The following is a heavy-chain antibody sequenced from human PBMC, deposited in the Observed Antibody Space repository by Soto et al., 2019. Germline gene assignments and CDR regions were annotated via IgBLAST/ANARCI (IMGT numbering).Heavy chain of an antibody. D-gene: IGHD6-13*01. CDR2: IPNNGSDK. J-gene: IGHJ3*01. V-gene: IGHV3-30*18. Sequence: QVQLVESGGGVVQPGTSLRLSCAASGFTFNTNAMTWVGQAPGTGLEWVAVIPNNGSDKYYADSVKGRLTISRDNSKNTLYLQMDSLRAEDTAVYYCAKDQGIAASHGIDWGQGTMVTVSS. CDR1: GFTFNTNA. CDR3: AKDQGIAASHGID.